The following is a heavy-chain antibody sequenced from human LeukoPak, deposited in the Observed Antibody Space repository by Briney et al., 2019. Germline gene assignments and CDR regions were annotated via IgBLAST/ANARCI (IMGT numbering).Heavy chain of an antibody. CDR2: ISSSGSTI. V-gene: IGHV3-11*04. CDR1: GFTFSDYY. CDR3: ARDPYNGYYGDDYYYYMDV. J-gene: IGHJ6*03. D-gene: IGHD4-17*01. Sequence: GGSLRLSCAASGFTFSDYYMSWIRQAPGKGLEWVSYISSSGSTIYYADSVKGRFTISRDNAKNSLSLQMNSLRAEDTAVYYCARDPYNGYYGDDYYYYMDVWGKGTTVTISS.